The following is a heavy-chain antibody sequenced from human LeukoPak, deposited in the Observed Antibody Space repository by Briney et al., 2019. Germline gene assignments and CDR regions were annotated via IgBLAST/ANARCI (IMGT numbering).Heavy chain of an antibody. D-gene: IGHD3-10*01. Sequence: PSETLSPTCTVSGGSISSDYWQWIRQPPGKGLEWIGYIYNSGSNNYNPSLKSRVTISIDTSKNQFSLKLTSVTAADTAVYYCATRGYWGQGTLVTVSS. V-gene: IGHV4-59*08. CDR2: IYNSGSN. J-gene: IGHJ4*02. CDR3: ATRGY. CDR1: GGSISSDY.